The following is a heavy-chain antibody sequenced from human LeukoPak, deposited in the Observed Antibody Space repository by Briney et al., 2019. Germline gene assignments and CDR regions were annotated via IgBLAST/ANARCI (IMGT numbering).Heavy chain of an antibody. CDR2: ISSTGTTI. J-gene: IGHJ4*02. CDR3: ARGTQSPVSGYFDF. Sequence: GSLRLSCAVSGFTFSSYDMNWVRQAPGKGLEWVSYISSTGTTIQYADSARGRFTIARDNTKNSLYLQMNSLRAEDTAVYYCARGTQSPVSGYFDFWGQGTLVTVSS. D-gene: IGHD3-10*01. CDR1: GFTFSSYD. V-gene: IGHV3-48*03.